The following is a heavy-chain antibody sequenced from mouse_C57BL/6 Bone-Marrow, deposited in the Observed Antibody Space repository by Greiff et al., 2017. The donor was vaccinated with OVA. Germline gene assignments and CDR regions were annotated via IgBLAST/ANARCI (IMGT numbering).Heavy chain of an antibody. J-gene: IGHJ3*01. CDR1: GFTFSDYY. V-gene: IGHV5-12*01. CDR2: ISNGGGST. CDR3: ARHTYYSNYGFAY. D-gene: IGHD2-5*01. Sequence: DVKLVESGGGLVQPGGSLKLSCAASGFTFSDYYMYWVRQTPEKRLEWVAYISNGGGSTYYPDTVKGRFTISRDNAKNTLYLQMSRLKSEDTAMYYCARHTYYSNYGFAYWGQGTLVTVSA.